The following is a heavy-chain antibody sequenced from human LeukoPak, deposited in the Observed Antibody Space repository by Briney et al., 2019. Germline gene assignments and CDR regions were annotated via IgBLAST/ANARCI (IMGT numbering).Heavy chain of an antibody. CDR3: ARGLPVLRYFDLLNGQFDY. CDR2: INHSGST. D-gene: IGHD3-9*01. V-gene: IGHV4-34*01. CDR1: GGSFSGYY. Sequence: SETLSLTCAVYGGSFSGYYWSWIRQPPGKGLEWIGEINHSGSTNYNPSLKSRVTISVETSKNQFSLQLSSVTAADTAVYYCARGLPVLRYFDLLNGQFDYWGQGTLVTVSS. J-gene: IGHJ4*02.